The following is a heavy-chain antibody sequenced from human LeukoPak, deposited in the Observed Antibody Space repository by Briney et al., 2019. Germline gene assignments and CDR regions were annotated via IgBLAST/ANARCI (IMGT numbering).Heavy chain of an antibody. CDR1: GGTFSSYA. V-gene: IGHV1-69*13. CDR2: IIPIFGTA. J-gene: IGHJ2*01. D-gene: IGHD3-22*01. CDR3: ARGNPYYDSWYFDL. Sequence: SVKVSCKASGGTFSSYAISWVRQAPGQGLEWMGGIIPIFGTANYAQKFQGRVTITADESTSTAYMELSSLRSEDTAVYYCARGNPYYDSWYFDLWGRGTLVTVSS.